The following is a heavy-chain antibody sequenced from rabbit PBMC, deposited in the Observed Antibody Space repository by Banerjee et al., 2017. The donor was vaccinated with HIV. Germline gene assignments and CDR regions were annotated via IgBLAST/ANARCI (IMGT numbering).Heavy chain of an antibody. CDR1: GFDFNYYD. CDR3: ARGLWDIGWGL. J-gene: IGHJ3*01. D-gene: IGHD4-1*01. Sequence: QEQLVESGGGLVQPEGSLTLTCTASGFDFNYYDMCWVRQAPGKGLEWIGCIYIGSGTNTYYATWAKGRFTISKASSTTVTLQMTSLTAADTATYFCARGLWDIGWGLWGQGTLVTVS. CDR2: IYIGSGTNT. V-gene: IGHV1S45*01.